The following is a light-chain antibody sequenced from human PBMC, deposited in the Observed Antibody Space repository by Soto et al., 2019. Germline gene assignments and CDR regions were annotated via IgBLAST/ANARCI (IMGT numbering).Light chain of an antibody. J-gene: IGKJ1*01. CDR2: AAS. Sequence: DIQMTQSPSSLSASVGDRVTITCRASQSISSYLNWYQQKPGKAPKLLIYAASSLQSGVPSRFSGSGSGTEFTLTISSLQPDDFATYYCQQHNSFPWTFGQGTKVDI. CDR3: QQHNSFPWT. CDR1: QSISSY. V-gene: IGKV1-39*01.